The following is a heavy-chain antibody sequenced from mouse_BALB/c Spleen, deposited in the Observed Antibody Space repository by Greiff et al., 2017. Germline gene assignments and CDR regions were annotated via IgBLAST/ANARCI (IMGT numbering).Heavy chain of an antibody. CDR1: GYSITSGYY. Sequence: EVQVVESGPGLVKPSQSLSLTCSVTGYSITSGYYWNWIRQFPGNKLEWMGYISYDGSNNYNPSLKNRISITRDTSKNQFFLKLNSVTTEDTATYYCARGGYGNYVWFAYWGQGTLVTVSA. CDR2: ISYDGSN. CDR3: ARGGYGNYVWFAY. V-gene: IGHV3-6*02. D-gene: IGHD2-10*02. J-gene: IGHJ3*01.